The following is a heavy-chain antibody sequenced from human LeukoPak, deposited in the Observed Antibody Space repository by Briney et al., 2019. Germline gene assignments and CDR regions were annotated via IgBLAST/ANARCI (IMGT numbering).Heavy chain of an antibody. Sequence: SETLSLTCTVSGGSISSYYWSWIRQPPGKGLQWIGYIYYSGSTNYNPSLKSRVTISVDTSKNQFSLKLSSVTAADTAVYYCARVRGFGAFDIWGQGTMVTVSS. CDR2: IYYSGST. CDR1: GGSISSYY. V-gene: IGHV4-59*12. J-gene: IGHJ3*02. CDR3: ARVRGFGAFDI. D-gene: IGHD3-10*01.